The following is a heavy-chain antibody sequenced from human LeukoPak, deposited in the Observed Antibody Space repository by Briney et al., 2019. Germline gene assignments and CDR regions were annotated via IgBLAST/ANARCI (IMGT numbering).Heavy chain of an antibody. CDR1: GFTFSSYA. D-gene: IGHD3-10*01. V-gene: IGHV3-23*01. Sequence: GGSLRLSCAASGFTFSSYAMSWVRQAPGKGREWVSGISGSGGTTHYADSVKGRFTISRDNSRNTLYLQMNSLKAEDTAVYYCTKDQDYYASGSYSPDYWGQGTLVTVSS. CDR2: ISGSGGTT. CDR3: TKDQDYYASGSYSPDY. J-gene: IGHJ4*02.